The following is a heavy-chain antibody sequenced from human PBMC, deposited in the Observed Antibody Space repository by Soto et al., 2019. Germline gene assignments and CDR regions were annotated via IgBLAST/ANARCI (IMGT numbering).Heavy chain of an antibody. J-gene: IGHJ3*02. CDR1: GFTFSNYG. Sequence: QVQLVESGGGVVQPGRSLRLSCAASGFTFSNYGMHWVRQAPGKGLEWVAVIWYDGSYKYYADSVKGRFTISRDNSKNTLYLQMNSLRAEDTAVYYCTRPLFWDSTGWSTRAAFDIWGQGTMVTVSS. CDR3: TRPLFWDSTGWSTRAAFDI. D-gene: IGHD6-19*01. V-gene: IGHV3-33*01. CDR2: IWYDGSYK.